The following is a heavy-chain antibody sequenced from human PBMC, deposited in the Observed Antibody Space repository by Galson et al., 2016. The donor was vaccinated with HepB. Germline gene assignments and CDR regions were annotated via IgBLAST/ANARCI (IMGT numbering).Heavy chain of an antibody. Sequence: SLRLSCAASGFTFSTYSMNWVRQAPGKGPEWVTSISSTSEYIYYADSVKGRFTISRDNAKNSLFLQMNNLRAEDTAVYYCATTNGNYWGQGTLVTVSS. V-gene: IGHV3-21*01. D-gene: IGHD2-8*01. CDR3: ATTNGNY. CDR2: ISSTSEYI. CDR1: GFTFSTYS. J-gene: IGHJ4*02.